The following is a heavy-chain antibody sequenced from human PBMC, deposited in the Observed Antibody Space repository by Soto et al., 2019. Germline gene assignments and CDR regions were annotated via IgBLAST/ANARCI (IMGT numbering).Heavy chain of an antibody. CDR1: GFTFSSYA. J-gene: IGHJ6*02. Sequence: VQLLESGGGLVQPGGSLRLSCAASGFTFSSYAMSWVRQAPGKGLEWVAVISYDGSNKYYADSVKGRFTISRDNSKNTLYLQMNSLRAEDTAVYYCAKDRGYDFWSGYYYYYYGMDVWGQGTTVTVSS. V-gene: IGHV3-30*18. CDR2: ISYDGSNK. CDR3: AKDRGYDFWSGYYYYYYGMDV. D-gene: IGHD3-3*01.